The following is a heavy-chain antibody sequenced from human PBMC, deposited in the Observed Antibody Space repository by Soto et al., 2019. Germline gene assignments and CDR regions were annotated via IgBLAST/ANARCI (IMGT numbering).Heavy chain of an antibody. CDR2: IYYSGST. V-gene: IGHV4-39*01. CDR1: GGSISSSSYY. Sequence: SSETLSLTCTVSGGSISSSSYYWGWIRQPPGKGLEWIGSIYYSGSTYYNPSLKSRVTISVDTSKNQFSLKLSSVTAADTAVYYCARRRQYCSSTSCYFDYWGQGTLVTVPQ. D-gene: IGHD2-2*01. J-gene: IGHJ4*02. CDR3: ARRRQYCSSTSCYFDY.